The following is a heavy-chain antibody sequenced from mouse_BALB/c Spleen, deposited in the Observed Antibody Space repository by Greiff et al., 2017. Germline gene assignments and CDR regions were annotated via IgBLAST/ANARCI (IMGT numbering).Heavy chain of an antibody. Sequence: EVKLMESGGGLVKPGGSLKLSCAASGFTFSGYAMPWVRQSPEKRLEWVAEISSGGSYTYYPESVTGRFTISRDNAKNTLYLEMSSLRSEDTAMYYCASDRATSVVEGGFAYWGQGTLVTVSA. CDR1: GFTFSGYA. CDR2: ISSGGSYT. J-gene: IGHJ3*01. CDR3: ASDRATSVVEGGFAY. D-gene: IGHD1-1*01. V-gene: IGHV5-9-4*01.